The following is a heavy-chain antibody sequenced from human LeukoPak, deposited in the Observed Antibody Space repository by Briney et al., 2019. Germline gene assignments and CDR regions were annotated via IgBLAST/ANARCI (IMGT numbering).Heavy chain of an antibody. J-gene: IGHJ4*02. Sequence: ASVKVSCKASGYTFTSYGISWVRQAPGQGLEWMGWISAYSGNTNYVQKVQGRVTMTTDTSTSTGYMELRSLRSDDTAVYYCARQYCSGGSCYLDYWGQGTLVTVSS. D-gene: IGHD2-15*01. CDR3: ARQYCSGGSCYLDY. V-gene: IGHV1-18*01. CDR2: ISAYSGNT. CDR1: GYTFTSYG.